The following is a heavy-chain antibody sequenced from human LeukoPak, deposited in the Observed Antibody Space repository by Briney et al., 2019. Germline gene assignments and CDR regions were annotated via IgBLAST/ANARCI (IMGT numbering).Heavy chain of an antibody. Sequence: GASVKVSFKTSGYTFTKYLIHWVRQAPGQGLDWMGTINPQGDITNYAQRFQGRITLTEDTSTSTVYMELSSLTSEDTAVYYCARPSYCVADNCGYWLDPWGPGTLVTVSS. CDR2: INPQGDIT. CDR1: GYTFTKYL. V-gene: IGHV1-46*01. D-gene: IGHD2-21*01. CDR3: ARPSYCVADNCGYWLDP. J-gene: IGHJ5*02.